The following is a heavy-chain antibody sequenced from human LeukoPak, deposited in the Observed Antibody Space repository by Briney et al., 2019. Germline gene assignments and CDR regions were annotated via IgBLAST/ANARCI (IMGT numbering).Heavy chain of an antibody. J-gene: IGHJ4*02. CDR1: GFTFTTYS. CDR2: IRSSSTI. Sequence: PGGSLRLSCAASGFTFTTYSMNWVRQAPGKGLEWVSYIRSSSTINYADSVKGRFTISRDNAKNSLYLQMNSLRAEDTAVYYCARERYGDYVYDYWGQGTLVTVSS. V-gene: IGHV3-48*01. CDR3: ARERYGDYVYDY. D-gene: IGHD4-17*01.